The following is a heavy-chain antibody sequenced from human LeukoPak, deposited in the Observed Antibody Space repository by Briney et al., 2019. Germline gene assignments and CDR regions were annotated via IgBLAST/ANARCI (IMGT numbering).Heavy chain of an antibody. Sequence: ASVKVSCKTSGYTFSIYGISWVRQAPGQGLEWMGWISPYNGNTNYVQKLQGRITMTKDTSTNTVYMELRSLRSDDTAVYYCARDVGGISTVRGVVIPPSLDYWGQGTLITVSS. V-gene: IGHV1-18*01. CDR1: GYTFSIYG. CDR3: ARDVGGISTVRGVVIPPSLDY. J-gene: IGHJ4*02. CDR2: ISPYNGNT. D-gene: IGHD3-10*01.